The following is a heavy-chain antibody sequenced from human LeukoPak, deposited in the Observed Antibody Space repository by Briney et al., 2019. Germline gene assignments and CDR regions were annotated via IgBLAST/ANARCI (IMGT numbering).Heavy chain of an antibody. J-gene: IGHJ6*02. D-gene: IGHD2-15*01. CDR2: ISYDGSNK. Sequence: GGSLRLSCAASGFTFSSYAMHWVRQAPGKGLEWGAVISYDGSNKYYADSVKGRFTISRDNSKNTLYLQMNSLRAENTAVYYCARVRFVVVVDYGMDVWGQGTTVTVSS. V-gene: IGHV3-30*04. CDR3: ARVRFVVVVDYGMDV. CDR1: GFTFSSYA.